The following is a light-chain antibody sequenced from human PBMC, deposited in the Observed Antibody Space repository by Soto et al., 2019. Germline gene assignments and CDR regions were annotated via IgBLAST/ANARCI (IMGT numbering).Light chain of an antibody. J-gene: IGKJ4*01. CDR1: QSVSSN. CDR3: QQYNSYSPLT. CDR2: GAS. Sequence: IVMTQSPATLSXXXXXXXTXXXRVSQSVSSNLAWYQQKPGQAPRLLIYGASTRATGIPARFSGSGSGTEFTLTISSLQPDDFATYYCQQYNSYSPLTFGGGTKVDIK. V-gene: IGKV3-15*01.